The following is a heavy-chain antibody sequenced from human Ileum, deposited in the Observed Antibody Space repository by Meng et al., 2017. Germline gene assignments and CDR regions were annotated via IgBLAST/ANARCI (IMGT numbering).Heavy chain of an antibody. CDR1: GYTFTTYA. CDR2: INTNSGNP. V-gene: IGHV7-4-1*02. J-gene: IGHJ4*02. CDR3: ARRDNQGPGFGVDY. D-gene: IGHD3-10*01. Sequence: QVQLVQSGAELKKPGASVKVSCKASGYTFTTYAMNRVRQAPGQGLEWMGWINTNSGNPTYAQGFTGRFVFSLDTSVSTAYLQISSLKAEDTAVYYCARRDNQGPGFGVDYWGQGTLVTVSS.